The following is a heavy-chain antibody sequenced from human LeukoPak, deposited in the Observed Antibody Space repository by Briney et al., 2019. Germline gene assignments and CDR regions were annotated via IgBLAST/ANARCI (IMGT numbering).Heavy chain of an antibody. CDR2: IYSGGST. D-gene: IGHD2-15*01. CDR1: GFTVSNNY. CDR3: ARYCSGGSCDSSNWFDP. V-gene: IGHV3-66*01. J-gene: IGHJ5*02. Sequence: GGSLPLSCAASGFTVSNNYMSWVRQAPGKGLEWVSVIYSGGSTYYADSVKGRFTISRDNSKNTLYLQMNSLRAEDTAVYYCARYCSGGSCDSSNWFDPWGKGTLVTVSS.